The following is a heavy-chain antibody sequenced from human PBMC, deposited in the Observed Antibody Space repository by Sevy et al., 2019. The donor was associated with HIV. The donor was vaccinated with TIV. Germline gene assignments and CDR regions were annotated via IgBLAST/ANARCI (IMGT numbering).Heavy chain of an antibody. Sequence: GGYLRLSCAASGFSFSSYWMHWVRQAPGKGLEWVANIKQDESEKYYEASVKGRFTVSRDNAKNSVYLQMNSLRPEDTAFYYCARGNSGSFDYWGQGTLVTVSS. CDR2: IKQDESEK. CDR1: GFSFSSYW. J-gene: IGHJ4*02. D-gene: IGHD3-22*01. CDR3: ARGNSGSFDY. V-gene: IGHV3-7*04.